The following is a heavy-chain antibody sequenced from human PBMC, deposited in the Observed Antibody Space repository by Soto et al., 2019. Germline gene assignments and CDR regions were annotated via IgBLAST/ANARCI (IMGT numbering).Heavy chain of an antibody. CDR3: ARDRTTYYDFWSGYLSTPGYYYYYMDV. CDR1: GFTVSSNY. D-gene: IGHD3-3*01. V-gene: IGHV3-66*01. J-gene: IGHJ6*03. Sequence: PGGSLRLSCAASGFTVSSNYMSWVRQAPGKGLEWVSVIYSGGSTYYADSVKGRFTISRDNSKNTLYLQMNSLRAEDTAVYYCARDRTTYYDFWSGYLSTPGYYYYYMDVWGKGTTVTVS. CDR2: IYSGGST.